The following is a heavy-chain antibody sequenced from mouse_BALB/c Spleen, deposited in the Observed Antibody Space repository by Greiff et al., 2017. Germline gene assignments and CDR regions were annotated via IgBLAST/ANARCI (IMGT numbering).Heavy chain of an antibody. V-gene: IGHV2-2*02. Sequence: VQVVESGPGLVQPSQSLSITCTVSGFSLTSYGVHWVRQSPGKGLEWLGVIWSGGSTDYNAAFISRLSISKDNSKSQVFFKMNSLQANDTAIYYCARVVAYYYAMDYWGQGTSVTVSS. CDR1: GFSLTSYG. CDR2: IWSGGST. J-gene: IGHJ4*01. CDR3: ARVVAYYYAMDY.